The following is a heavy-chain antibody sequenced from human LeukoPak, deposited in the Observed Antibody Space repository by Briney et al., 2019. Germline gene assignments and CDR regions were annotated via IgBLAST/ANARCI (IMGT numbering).Heavy chain of an antibody. CDR3: VRTGWELLTT. J-gene: IGHJ4*02. D-gene: IGHD4-23*01. CDR2: YFDTGST. V-gene: IGHV4-59*11. Sequence: SETLSLTCNVSGASFESHYWTWIRQTPDKRLEWIGYYFDTGSTDFNPSPKSRVAMSVDRSKNQFFLRLKSVTAADTAVYYCVRTGWELLTTWGPGTLVTASS. CDR1: GASFESHY.